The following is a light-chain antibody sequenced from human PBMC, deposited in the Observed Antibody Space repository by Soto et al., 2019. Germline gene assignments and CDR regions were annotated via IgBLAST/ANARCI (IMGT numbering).Light chain of an antibody. J-gene: IGLJ2*01. CDR2: NNG. CDR1: ISNIGARYI. CDR3: QSCDSSLPGLI. V-gene: IGLV1-40*01. Sequence: QSVLTQPPSVTGAPGQRVTISCTGHISNIGARYIVHWYQQFPGRAPILLIYNNGSRPSGVPDRFSGSKSGTSASLAITGLQAEDEATYFCQSCDSSLPGLIFGGGTKLTVL.